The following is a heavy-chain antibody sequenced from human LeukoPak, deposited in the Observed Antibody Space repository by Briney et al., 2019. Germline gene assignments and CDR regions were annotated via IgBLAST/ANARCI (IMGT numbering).Heavy chain of an antibody. J-gene: IGHJ5*02. CDR1: SGSISSYY. V-gene: IGHV4-59*08. CDR3: ARQGDYDFGSGYYPEWFDP. CDR2: IYYSGST. D-gene: IGHD3-3*01. Sequence: PSETLSLTCTVSSGSISSYYWSWIRQPPGKGQEWIGYIYYSGSTNYNPSLKSRVTISVDTSKNQFSLKLSSVTAADTAVYYCARQGDYDFGSGYYPEWFDPWGQGTLVTVSS.